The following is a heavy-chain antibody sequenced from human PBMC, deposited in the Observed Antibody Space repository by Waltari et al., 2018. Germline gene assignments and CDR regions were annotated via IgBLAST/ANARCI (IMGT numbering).Heavy chain of an antibody. Sequence: QVVLVQSGAEVKKPGASVKVSCKASGYIFINYYLHWVRQAPGQGHEWMGGVNPDTGNANYAHKFRGRVTMTWDTSSNTAFMDLSDLKSDDTAVYYCVRDRTTVAARPGDYWGQGTLVTVSS. J-gene: IGHJ4*02. V-gene: IGHV1-2*07. CDR2: VNPDTGNA. CDR1: GYIFINYY. D-gene: IGHD6-6*01. CDR3: VRDRTTVAARPGDY.